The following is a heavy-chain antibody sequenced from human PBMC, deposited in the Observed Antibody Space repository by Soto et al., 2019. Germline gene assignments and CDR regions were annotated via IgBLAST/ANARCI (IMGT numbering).Heavy chain of an antibody. V-gene: IGHV4-59*01. CDR2: IYYSGST. J-gene: IGHJ3*02. CDR3: ARVLAKSDAFDI. Sequence: PSETLSLTCTVSGGSISSYYWSWIRQPPGKGLEWIGYIYYSGSTNYNPSLKSRVTISVDTSKNQFSLKLSSVTAADTAVYYCARVLAKSDAFDIWGQGTMATVSS. D-gene: IGHD3-3*02. CDR1: GGSISSYY.